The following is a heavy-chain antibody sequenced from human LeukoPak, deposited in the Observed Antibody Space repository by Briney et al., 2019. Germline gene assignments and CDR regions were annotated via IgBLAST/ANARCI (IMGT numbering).Heavy chain of an antibody. CDR3: ARDEFIAAAGDTGFDY. Sequence: ASVKVSCKASGGTFSSYAISWVRQAPGQGLEWMGRIIPILGIANYAQKFQGRVTITADKSTSTAYMELSSLRSEDTAVYYCARDEFIAAAGDTGFDYWGQGTVVTVSS. J-gene: IGHJ4*02. D-gene: IGHD6-13*01. V-gene: IGHV1-69*04. CDR2: IIPILGIA. CDR1: GGTFSSYA.